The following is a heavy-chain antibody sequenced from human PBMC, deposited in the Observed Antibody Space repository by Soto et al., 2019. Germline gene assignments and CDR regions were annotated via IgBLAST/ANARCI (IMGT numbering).Heavy chain of an antibody. CDR1: GGTFSSYA. V-gene: IGHV1-69*01. J-gene: IGHJ6*02. CDR2: IIPIFGTA. CDR3: ARLPSSSSGYYYGGYYYYGMDV. Sequence: ASVKVSCKASGGTFSSYAISWVRQAPGRGLEWMGGIIPIFGTANYAQKFQGRVTITADESTSTAYMELSSLRSEDTAVYYCARLPSSSSGYYYGGYYYYGMDVWGQGTTVTVSS. D-gene: IGHD3-22*01.